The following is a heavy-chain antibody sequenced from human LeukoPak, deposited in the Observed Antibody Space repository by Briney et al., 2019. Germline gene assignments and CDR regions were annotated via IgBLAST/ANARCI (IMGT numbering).Heavy chain of an antibody. J-gene: IGHJ6*03. D-gene: IGHD1-26*01. Sequence: SETLSLTCAVYGGSFSGYYWSWIRQPPGKGLEWIGEINHSGSTNFNPSLKSRVTISVDTSKNQFSLKLSSVTAADTAFYYCASQGHHGKIVGTTLSYFYMDVWGKGTTVTVSS. V-gene: IGHV4-34*01. CDR1: GGSFSGYY. CDR2: INHSGST. CDR3: ASQGHHGKIVGTTLSYFYMDV.